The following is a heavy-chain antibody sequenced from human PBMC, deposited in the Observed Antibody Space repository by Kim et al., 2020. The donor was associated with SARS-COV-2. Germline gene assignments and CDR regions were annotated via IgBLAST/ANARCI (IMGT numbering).Heavy chain of an antibody. D-gene: IGHD2-2*01. CDR2: ISAYNGNT. Sequence: ASVKVSCKASGYTFTSYGISWVRQAPGQGLEWMGWISAYNGNTNYAQKLQGRVTMTTDTSTSTAYMELRSLRSDDTAVYYCARDWPRGGVPAATYYYYYGMDVWGQGTTVTVSS. V-gene: IGHV1-18*01. J-gene: IGHJ6*02. CDR1: GYTFTSYG. CDR3: ARDWPRGGVPAATYYYYYGMDV.